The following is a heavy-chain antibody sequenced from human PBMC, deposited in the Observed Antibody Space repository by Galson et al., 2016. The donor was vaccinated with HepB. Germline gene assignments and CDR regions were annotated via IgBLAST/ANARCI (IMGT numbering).Heavy chain of an antibody. CDR2: INPSGGST. V-gene: IGHV1-46*01. CDR1: GYTFTSYY. CDR3: ARTHSTYCGGGCYAFDI. Sequence: QSGAEVKKPGESLKISCKASGYTFTSYYMHWVRQAPGQGLEWMGIINPSGGSTSYAQKFQGRVTMTRDTSTSTVYMEPSSLRSEDTAVYYCARTHSTYCGGGCYAFDIWGQGTMVTVSS. J-gene: IGHJ3*02. D-gene: IGHD2-21*02.